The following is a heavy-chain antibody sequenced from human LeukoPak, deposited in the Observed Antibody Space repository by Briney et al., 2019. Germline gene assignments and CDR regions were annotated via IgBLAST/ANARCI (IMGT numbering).Heavy chain of an antibody. J-gene: IGHJ5*02. CDR3: SRGVSNKWRGGDS. CDR1: GFTFGSFA. Sequence: GGSLRLSCAASGFTFGSFAMSWVRQAPGKGREWLSIISDTSSTYYADSVRGRFTISRENAKSTVYLQMNSLGAEDTAVYYCSRGVSNKWRGGDSWGQGTLVIVSS. CDR2: ISDTSST. V-gene: IGHV3-23*03. D-gene: IGHD4-11*01.